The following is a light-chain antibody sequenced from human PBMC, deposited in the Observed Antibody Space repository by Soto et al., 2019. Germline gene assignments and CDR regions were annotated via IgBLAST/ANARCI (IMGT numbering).Light chain of an antibody. CDR3: QKFNDWPRT. CDR1: QSVTSN. V-gene: IGKV3-15*01. CDR2: GAS. Sequence: EIVMTQSPVTLSVSPGERATLSCRASQSVTSNLAWYQQKPGQASRLLIYGASTRATGIPARFSGSGSGTEFTLTISYLQSEDFAIYYCQKFNDWPRTFGQGTKVDIK. J-gene: IGKJ1*01.